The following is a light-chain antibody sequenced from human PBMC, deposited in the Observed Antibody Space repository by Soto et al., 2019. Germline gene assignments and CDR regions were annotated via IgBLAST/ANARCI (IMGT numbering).Light chain of an antibody. V-gene: IGLV2-14*01. J-gene: IGLJ2*01. CDR2: DVN. Sequence: QSALTQPASVSGSPGQSITLSCTGTSSDIGGYDYVSWYQRHPGKAPIYDVNNRPSGVSNRFSGSKSGNTASLTISGLQAEDEADYYCTSYASGSSHVVFGGGTKLTVL. CDR3: TSYASGSSHVV. CDR1: SSDIGGYDY.